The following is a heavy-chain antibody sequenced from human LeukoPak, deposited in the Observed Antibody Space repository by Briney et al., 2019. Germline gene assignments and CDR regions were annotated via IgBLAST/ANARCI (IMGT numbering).Heavy chain of an antibody. D-gene: IGHD5-18*01. CDR1: GYTFTSYG. CDR3: ARQVDTSMALPDY. J-gene: IGHJ4*02. V-gene: IGHV1-18*01. Sequence: ASAKVSCKASGYTFTSYGISWVRQAPRQGLEWLGWISAYNGNTNYAQKVQGRVTPTTDTSTSIAYMELRSLRSDDTAVYYCARQVDTSMALPDYWGQGTLVTVSS. CDR2: ISAYNGNT.